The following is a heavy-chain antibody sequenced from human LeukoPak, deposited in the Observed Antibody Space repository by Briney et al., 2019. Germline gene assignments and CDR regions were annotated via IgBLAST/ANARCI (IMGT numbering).Heavy chain of an antibody. CDR1: GFTFSSYG. V-gene: IGHV3-33*01. J-gene: IGHJ4*02. CDR2: IWYDGSNK. CDR3: ARTYYYDSSGYFDY. Sequence: SGGSLRLSCAASGFTFSSYGMHWVRQAPGKGLEWVAVIWYDGSNKYYADSVKGRFTISRDNAKNSLYLQMNSLRAEDTAVYYCARTYYYDSSGYFDYWGQGTLVTVSS. D-gene: IGHD3-22*01.